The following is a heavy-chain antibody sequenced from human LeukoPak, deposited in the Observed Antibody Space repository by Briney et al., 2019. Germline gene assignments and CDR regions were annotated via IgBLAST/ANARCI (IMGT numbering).Heavy chain of an antibody. CDR1: GKTLSDLS. CDR2: SDPEGGER. J-gene: IGHJ4*02. Sequence: ASVKVSCKVSGKTLSDLSIHWLRQPPGKGLEWPGGSDPEGGERNYAQMFQGRVTMTEDTSIDTAYMELSSLRSEDTAVYYCVTGFTTMAVDYFDYWGQGTLVTVSP. V-gene: IGHV1-24*01. CDR3: VTGFTTMAVDYFDY. D-gene: IGHD5-18*01.